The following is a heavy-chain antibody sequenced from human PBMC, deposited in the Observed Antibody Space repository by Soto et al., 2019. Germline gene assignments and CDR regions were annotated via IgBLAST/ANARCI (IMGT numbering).Heavy chain of an antibody. CDR3: ACRGYSYGPYYYYGMDV. Sequence: QAQLVQSGAEVKKPGSSVKVSCKASGGTFSSYAISWVRQAPGQGLEWMGGIIPIFGTANYAQKFQGRVTITADESTSTAYMELSSLRSEDTAVYYCACRGYSYGPYYYYGMDVWGQGTTVTVSS. J-gene: IGHJ6*02. V-gene: IGHV1-69*01. CDR2: IIPIFGTA. D-gene: IGHD5-18*01. CDR1: GGTFSSYA.